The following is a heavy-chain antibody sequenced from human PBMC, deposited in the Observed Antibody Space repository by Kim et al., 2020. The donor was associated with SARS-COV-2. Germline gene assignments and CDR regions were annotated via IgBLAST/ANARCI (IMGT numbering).Heavy chain of an antibody. D-gene: IGHD6-19*01. V-gene: IGHV4-34*01. J-gene: IGHJ4*02. Sequence: NNNPCVKSRVTISVDTSKNQFSLKLSSVTAADTAVYYCARDSSQWLVYFDYWGQGTLVTVSS. CDR3: ARDSSQWLVYFDY.